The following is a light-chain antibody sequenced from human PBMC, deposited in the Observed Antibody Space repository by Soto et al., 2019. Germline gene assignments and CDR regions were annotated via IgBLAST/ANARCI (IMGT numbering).Light chain of an antibody. CDR2: DVS. CDR3: SSHTSSNWV. V-gene: IGLV2-14*01. J-gene: IGLJ3*02. Sequence: QSALTQPASVSGSPGQSITISCTGTSSDVGGYNYVSWYQQHPGKAPKLMIYDVSNRPSGVSNRFSGSKSGNTASLTISGLQAEDEADYYCSSHTSSNWVFGGGTKVTVL. CDR1: SSDVGGYNY.